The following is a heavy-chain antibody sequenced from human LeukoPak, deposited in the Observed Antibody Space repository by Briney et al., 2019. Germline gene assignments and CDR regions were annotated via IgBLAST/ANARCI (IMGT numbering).Heavy chain of an antibody. CDR2: ISSRSSYI. CDR3: AKELSVGFDYYDSSGYSSIDY. V-gene: IGHV3-21*01. D-gene: IGHD3-22*01. Sequence: GGSLRLSCAASGFTFSSYSMNWVRQAPGKGLEWVSSISSRSSYIYYADSMKGRFTISRDNAKNSLYLQMNSLRAEDTAVYYCAKELSVGFDYYDSSGYSSIDYWGQGTLVTVSS. CDR1: GFTFSSYS. J-gene: IGHJ4*02.